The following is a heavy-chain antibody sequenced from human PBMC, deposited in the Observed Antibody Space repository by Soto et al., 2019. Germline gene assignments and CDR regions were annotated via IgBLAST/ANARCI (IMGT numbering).Heavy chain of an antibody. CDR2: IYYSGST. D-gene: IGHD2-15*01. CDR1: GGSISSYY. V-gene: IGHV4-59*01. J-gene: IGHJ6*03. Sequence: SEILSLTCTVSGGSISSYYWSWIRQPPGKGLEWIGYIYYSGSTNYNPSLKSRVTISVDTSKNQFSLKLSSVTAADTAVYYCARSYRRYCSGGSCYSYYYYYMDVWGKGTTVTVSS. CDR3: ARSYRRYCSGGSCYSYYYYYMDV.